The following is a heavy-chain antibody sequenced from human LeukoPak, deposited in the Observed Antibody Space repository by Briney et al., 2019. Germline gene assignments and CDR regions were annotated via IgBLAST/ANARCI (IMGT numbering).Heavy chain of an antibody. CDR1: GYTFTCSY. D-gene: IGHD3-16*02. CDR2: INPNSGDT. V-gene: IGHV1-2*02. Sequence: ASVKVSCKASGYTFTCSYMHWVRQAPGQGLEWTGSINPNSGDTNYAQKFQGRVTMTRDTSISTAYMELSRLRSDDTAVYYCARDRSQGFDPWGQGTLVTVSS. J-gene: IGHJ5*02. CDR3: ARDRSQGFDP.